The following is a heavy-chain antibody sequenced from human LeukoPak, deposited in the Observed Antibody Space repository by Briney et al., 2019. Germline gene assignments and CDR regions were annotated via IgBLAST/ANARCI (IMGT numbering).Heavy chain of an antibody. CDR2: ISSSSSYI. CDR1: GLTFSTSS. V-gene: IGHV3-21*01. CDR3: ARGAYYDY. J-gene: IGHJ4*02. Sequence: GGSLRLSCAASGLTFSTSSMNWVRQAPGKGLEGVSSISSSSSYIYYADSVKGRFTISRDNAKNSLYLQMNSLRVEDTAVYYCARGAYYDYWGQGTLVTVSS. D-gene: IGHD3-22*01.